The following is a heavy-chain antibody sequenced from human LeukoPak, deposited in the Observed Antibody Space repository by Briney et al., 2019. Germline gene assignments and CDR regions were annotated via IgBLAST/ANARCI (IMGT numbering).Heavy chain of an antibody. CDR3: ASQRSGWYEGSSGSYYFDY. CDR1: GFTFSSYE. Sequence: GGSLRLSCAASGFTFSSYEMNWVRQAPGKGLEWVSYISSSGSTIYYADSVKGRFTISRDNAKNSLYLQMNSLRAEDTAVFYCASQRSGWYEGSSGSYYFDYWGQGTLVTVSS. J-gene: IGHJ4*02. D-gene: IGHD6-19*01. V-gene: IGHV3-48*03. CDR2: ISSSGSTI.